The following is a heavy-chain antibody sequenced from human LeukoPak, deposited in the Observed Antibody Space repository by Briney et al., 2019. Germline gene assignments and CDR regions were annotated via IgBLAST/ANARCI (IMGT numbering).Heavy chain of an antibody. J-gene: IGHJ4*02. CDR1: GFTVSSNY. CDR2: IYSGGST. V-gene: IGHV3-53*01. D-gene: IGHD3-22*01. Sequence: GGSLRLSCAASGFTVSSNYMSWVRQAPGKGLEWVSVIYSGGSTYYADSVKGRFTISRHNSKNTLYLQMNSLRAEDTAVYYCARDRGGDSSAYYFQYWGQGTLVTVSS. CDR3: ARDRGGDSSAYYFQY.